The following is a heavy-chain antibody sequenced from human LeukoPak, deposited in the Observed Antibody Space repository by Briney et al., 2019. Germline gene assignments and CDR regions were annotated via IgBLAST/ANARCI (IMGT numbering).Heavy chain of an antibody. CDR1: GFTFSDYY. D-gene: IGHD3-16*01. CDR3: ATRGEGDYFDY. V-gene: IGHV3-11*03. CDR2: ISSGRTST. Sequence: PGGSLRLSCAASGFTFSDYYMNWIRQAPGKGLEWVSYISSGRTSTDYADSVKGRFTISRDNAKNSLYLQINSLRVEDTAVYYCATRGEGDYFDYWGQGTLVTVSS. J-gene: IGHJ4*02.